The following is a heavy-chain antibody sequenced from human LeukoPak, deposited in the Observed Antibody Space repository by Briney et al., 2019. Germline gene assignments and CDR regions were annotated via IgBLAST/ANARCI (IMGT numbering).Heavy chain of an antibody. J-gene: IGHJ4*02. CDR2: ITSSGAAT. V-gene: IGHV3-23*01. Sequence: GGSLRLSCAASGFTFSSYAMSWVRQAPGKGLEWVSSITSSGAATYYADSVRGRFTISRDNSDNTLYLQMNSLRAEDTAVYYCAKDRPNYYGSNGHYYKLNGDCWGQGTLVTVSS. CDR1: GFTFSSYA. D-gene: IGHD3-22*01. CDR3: AKDRPNYYGSNGHYYKLNGDC.